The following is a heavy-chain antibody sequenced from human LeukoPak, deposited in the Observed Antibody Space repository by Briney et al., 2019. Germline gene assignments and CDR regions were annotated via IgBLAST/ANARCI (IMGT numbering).Heavy chain of an antibody. J-gene: IGHJ4*02. CDR2: ISDSGRRT. Sequence: GGSLRLSCAASGFTFRSFAMNWVRQVPGKGLEWVSTISDSGRRTYYADSVKGRFTVSRDNSKNTLYLQMDSLRAEDTAVFYCAISLRGGYNSGHGDYWGPGTLVTVSS. CDR1: GFTFRSFA. CDR3: AISLRGGYNSGHGDY. V-gene: IGHV3-23*01. D-gene: IGHD5-18*01.